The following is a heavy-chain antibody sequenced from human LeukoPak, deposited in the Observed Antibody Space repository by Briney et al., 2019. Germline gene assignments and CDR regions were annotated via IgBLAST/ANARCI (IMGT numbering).Heavy chain of an antibody. CDR3: ARHFDFPSAFDI. D-gene: IGHD3-3*01. J-gene: IGHJ3*02. CDR1: GGSISSRNYY. V-gene: IGHV4-39*01. Sequence: SETLSLTRTPSGGSISSRNYYWGWIRQPPGKGLEWIGTIYYSGSTYYNPSLKSRVTISVDTSKNQFSLKLSSVIAADMAVYYCARHFDFPSAFDIWGQGTMVTVSS. CDR2: IYYSGST.